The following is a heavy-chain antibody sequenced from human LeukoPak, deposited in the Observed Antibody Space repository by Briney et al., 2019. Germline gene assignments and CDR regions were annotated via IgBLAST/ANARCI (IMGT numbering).Heavy chain of an antibody. CDR2: IYPGDSDT. D-gene: IGHD6-19*01. Sequence: GESLKSSCKGSGYSFTSYWIGWVRQMPGKGLEWMGIIYPGDSDTRYSPSFQGQVTISADKSISTAYLQWSSLKASDTAMYYCARLREYSSGWYYFDYWGQGTLVTVSS. J-gene: IGHJ4*02. CDR1: GYSFTSYW. CDR3: ARLREYSSGWYYFDY. V-gene: IGHV5-51*01.